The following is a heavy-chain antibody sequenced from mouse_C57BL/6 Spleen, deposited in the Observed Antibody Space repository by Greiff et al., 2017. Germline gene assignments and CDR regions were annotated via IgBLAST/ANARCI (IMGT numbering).Heavy chain of an antibody. CDR2: IDPSDSYT. V-gene: IGHV1-50*01. Sequence: QVQLKQPGAELVKPGASVKLSCKASGYTFTSYWMQWVKQRPGQGLEWIGEIDPSDSYTNYNQKFKGKATLTVDTSSSTAYMQLSSLTSEDSAVYYCARGNGNYFDDWGQGTTLTVSS. D-gene: IGHD2-1*01. CDR1: GYTFTSYW. CDR3: ARGNGNYFDD. J-gene: IGHJ2*01.